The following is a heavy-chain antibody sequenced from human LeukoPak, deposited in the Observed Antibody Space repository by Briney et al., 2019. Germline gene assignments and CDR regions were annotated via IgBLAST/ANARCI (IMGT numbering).Heavy chain of an antibody. CDR2: ITNSGNSK. D-gene: IGHD3-10*01. J-gene: IGHJ4*02. CDR3: ASPYYYGSGRGKGGYFDY. V-gene: IGHV3-48*01. CDR1: EFTFSSYS. Sequence: GGSLRLSWAASEFTFSSYSMNWVRQAPGKGLEWVSYITNSGNSKSYADSVKGRFTISRDNTKNSLYLQMNGLRAEDTAVYYCASPYYYGSGRGKGGYFDYLGQGTLVTVSS.